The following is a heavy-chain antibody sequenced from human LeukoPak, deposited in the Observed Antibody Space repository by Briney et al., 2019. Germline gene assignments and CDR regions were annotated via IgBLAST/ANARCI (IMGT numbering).Heavy chain of an antibody. CDR2: IKQDGREK. J-gene: IGHJ4*02. CDR3: ARGMIVVVAYYFDY. V-gene: IGHV3-7*01. Sequence: PGGSLRLSCAASGFTFSSYWMSWVRQAPGKGLEWVANIKQDGREKYYVDSVKGRFTISRDNAKNSLYLQMNSLRAEDTAVYYCARGMIVVVAYYFDYWGQGTLVTVSP. CDR1: GFTFSSYW. D-gene: IGHD2-15*01.